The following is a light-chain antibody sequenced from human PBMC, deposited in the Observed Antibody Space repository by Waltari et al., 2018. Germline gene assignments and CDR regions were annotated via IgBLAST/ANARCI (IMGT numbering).Light chain of an antibody. V-gene: IGLV3-1*01. CDR2: QDS. Sequence: SYELTQPPSVSVSPGQTATLSCSAPKLEDKYVCWYQQQPGQSPLLVMYQDSQRPSGIPERFSGSNSGDTATLTISGTQTLDEADYFCQTWDNTTVFGSGTRVTVL. CDR3: QTWDNTTV. CDR1: KLEDKY. J-gene: IGLJ1*01.